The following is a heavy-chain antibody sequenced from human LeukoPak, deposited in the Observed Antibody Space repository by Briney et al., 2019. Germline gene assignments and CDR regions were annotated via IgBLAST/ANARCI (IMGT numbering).Heavy chain of an antibody. CDR3: ATSEGGGFFDY. D-gene: IGHD4-23*01. CDR2: IYYSGST. J-gene: IGHJ4*02. Sequence: SETLSLTCAVYGGSFSSYYWSWIRQPPGKGLEWIGYIYYSGSTNYNPSLKSRVTISIDTSKNHFSLKLRSVSAADTAIYYCATSEGGGFFDYWGQGTPVTVSS. V-gene: IGHV4-59*08. CDR1: GGSFSSYY.